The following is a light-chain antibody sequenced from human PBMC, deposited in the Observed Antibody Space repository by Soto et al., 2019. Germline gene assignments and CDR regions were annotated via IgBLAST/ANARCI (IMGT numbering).Light chain of an antibody. J-gene: IGLJ1*01. CDR3: ASWDDSLNGQV. V-gene: IGLV1-44*01. CDR1: SSNIGSQT. Sequence: QSVLGQPPSASGTPGQRVTISCSGSSSNIGSQTVNWYQQLPGATPKLLIYSDHQRPPGVPARFSGSKSGTSASLAISGLQSEDAADYYCASWDDSLNGQVFGTGTKVTVL. CDR2: SDH.